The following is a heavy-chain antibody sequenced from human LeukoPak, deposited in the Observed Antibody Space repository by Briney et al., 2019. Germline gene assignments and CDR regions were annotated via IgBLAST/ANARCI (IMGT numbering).Heavy chain of an antibody. CDR2: IKHKAHSYTT. Sequence: PGGSLRLSCAASGFTFSDHYMDWVRQAPGKGLEWVGRIKHKAHSYTTEYAASVKGRFTISRDNSKNTLYLQMNSLRAEDTAVYYCAKDKAIFGVVTQSYGMDVWGQGTTVTVSS. CDR3: AKDKAIFGVVTQSYGMDV. CDR1: GFTFSDHY. D-gene: IGHD3-3*01. V-gene: IGHV3-72*01. J-gene: IGHJ6*02.